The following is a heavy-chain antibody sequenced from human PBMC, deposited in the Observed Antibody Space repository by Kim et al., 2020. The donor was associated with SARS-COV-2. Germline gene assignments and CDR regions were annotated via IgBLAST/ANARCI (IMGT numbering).Heavy chain of an antibody. CDR2: INXSGGST. CDR1: GYTFTSYY. CDR3: ARADMQWLVHLDP. J-gene: IGHJ5*02. V-gene: IGHV1-46*01. Sequence: ASVKVSCKASGYTFTSYYMHWVRQAPGQGLEWMGIINXSGGSTSYAQKFQGRVTMTRDTSTSTVYMELSSLRSEDTAVYYCARADMQWLVHLDPWGQGTLVTVSS. D-gene: IGHD6-19*01.